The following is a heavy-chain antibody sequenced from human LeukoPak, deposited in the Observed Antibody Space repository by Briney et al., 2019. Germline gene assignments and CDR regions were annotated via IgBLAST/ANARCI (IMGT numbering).Heavy chain of an antibody. V-gene: IGHV3-21*04. CDR1: GFTFSSYS. J-gene: IGHJ4*02. CDR3: AKAVAGAVDY. Sequence: PGGSLRLSCAASGFTFSSYSMNWVRQAPGKGLEWVSSISSSSSYIYYADSVKGRFTISRDNAKNSLYLQMNSLRAEDTALYYCAKAVAGAVDYWGQGTLVTVSS. D-gene: IGHD6-19*01. CDR2: ISSSSSYI.